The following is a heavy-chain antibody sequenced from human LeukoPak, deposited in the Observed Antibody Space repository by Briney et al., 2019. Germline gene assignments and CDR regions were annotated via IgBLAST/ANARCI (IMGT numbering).Heavy chain of an antibody. D-gene: IGHD5-12*01. CDR1: GFTFSSYS. Sequence: GGSLRLSCAASGFTFSSYSMNWVRQAPGKGLQWVSYIISSGSIIYYADSVKGRFTISRDNAKNSLYLQMNSLRAEDTAVYYCARDHSGYDFGYWGQGTLVTVSS. V-gene: IGHV3-48*04. CDR2: IISSGSII. CDR3: ARDHSGYDFGY. J-gene: IGHJ4*02.